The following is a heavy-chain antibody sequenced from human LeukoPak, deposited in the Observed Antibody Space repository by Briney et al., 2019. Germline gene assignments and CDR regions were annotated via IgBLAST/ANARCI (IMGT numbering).Heavy chain of an antibody. CDR2: INWNGRIT. Sequence: PGGFLRLSCAASGFTFDDYAMNWVRQVPGRGLEWVSGINWNGRITEYADSVKDRFTISRQSTKNSLYLYMNNLGGEDTALYFCARGSVQLWLRDTYYYMDVWGKGTTVTVSS. J-gene: IGHJ6*03. V-gene: IGHV3-20*04. D-gene: IGHD5-18*01. CDR3: ARGSVQLWLRDTYYYMDV. CDR1: GFTFDDYA.